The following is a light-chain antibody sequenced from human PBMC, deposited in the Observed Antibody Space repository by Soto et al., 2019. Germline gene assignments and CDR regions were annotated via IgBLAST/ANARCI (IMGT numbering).Light chain of an antibody. CDR3: LHYGTSAYT. CDR2: GTS. Sequence: IVLTQSPGTLSLSPGERATLSCRASQSVGSNYLAWYQQKPGQAPKLLIYGTSSSATGIPDRFSGSGSGTDVTLTIRRLEPEVFAVYYCLHYGTSAYTFGQGTALEIK. V-gene: IGKV3-20*01. CDR1: QSVGSNY. J-gene: IGKJ2*01.